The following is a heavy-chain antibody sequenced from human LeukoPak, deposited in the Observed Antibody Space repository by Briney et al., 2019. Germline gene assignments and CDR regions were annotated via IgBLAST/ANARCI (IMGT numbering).Heavy chain of an antibody. V-gene: IGHV3-21*01. CDR1: GFTFRSFS. CDR2: ISSTGNCK. Sequence: GGSLRLSCAASGFTFRSFSMNWVRQAPGKGLEWVSSISSTGNCKNCADSVKGRFTISRDNGKNSLYLQMDNLRAEDTAMYYCASEYSSGWSHYFDYWGQGTLVTVSS. CDR3: ASEYSSGWSHYFDY. D-gene: IGHD6-19*01. J-gene: IGHJ4*02.